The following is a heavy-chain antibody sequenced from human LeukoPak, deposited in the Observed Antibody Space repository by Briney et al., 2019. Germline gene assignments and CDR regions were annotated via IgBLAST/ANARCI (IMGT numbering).Heavy chain of an antibody. CDR3: ASAGYSSGKDAFDI. J-gene: IGHJ3*02. D-gene: IGHD6-19*01. CDR2: INPNNGGT. CDR1: GYTFTGYY. Sequence: ASVKVSCKASGYTFTGYYMHWVRQAPGQGLEWMGWINPNNGGTSYAQKFQGRVTMTRDTSITTAYMELPSLASDDTAVYYCASAGYSSGKDAFDIWGQRTMVTVSS. V-gene: IGHV1-2*02.